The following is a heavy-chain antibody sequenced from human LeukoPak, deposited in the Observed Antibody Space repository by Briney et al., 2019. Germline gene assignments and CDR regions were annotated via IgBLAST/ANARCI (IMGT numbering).Heavy chain of an antibody. CDR3: ARQPPPYYYYYMDV. V-gene: IGHV4-34*01. Sequence: SETLSLTCAVYGGSFSGYYWSWIRQPPGKGLEWIGEINHSGSTNYNPSLKSRVTISVDTSKNQFSLKLSSVTAADTAVYYCARQPPPYYYYYMDVWGKGTTVTISS. CDR1: GGSFSGYY. J-gene: IGHJ6*03. CDR2: INHSGST. D-gene: IGHD1-14*01.